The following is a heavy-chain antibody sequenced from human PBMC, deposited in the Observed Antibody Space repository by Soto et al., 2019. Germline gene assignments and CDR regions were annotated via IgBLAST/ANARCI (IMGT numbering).Heavy chain of an antibody. Sequence: QVQLVQSGAEVKKPGASVKVSCKASGYTFTGYYMHWVRQAPGQGLEWMGWINPNSGGTNYEQKLQGYVTMTRDTAISTAYMELRRLIYDDTAVYYCARGGKQQLSVDYWGQGTLVTVSS. D-gene: IGHD6-13*01. J-gene: IGHJ4*02. V-gene: IGHV1-2*04. CDR1: GYTFTGYY. CDR2: INPNSGGT. CDR3: ARGGKQQLSVDY.